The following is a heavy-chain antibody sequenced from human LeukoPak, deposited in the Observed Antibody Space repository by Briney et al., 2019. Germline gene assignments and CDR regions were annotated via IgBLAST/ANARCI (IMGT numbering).Heavy chain of an antibody. V-gene: IGHV4-39*07. CDR1: GGSISSSSYY. Sequence: NTSETLSLTCTVSGGSISSSSYYWGWIRQPPGKGLEWIGSIYHSGSTYYNPSLKSRVTISLDTSKNQFSLKLSSVTAADTAVYYCARGRGCYLDPFDYWGQGTLVTVSS. D-gene: IGHD1-26*01. CDR3: ARGRGCYLDPFDY. J-gene: IGHJ4*02. CDR2: IYHSGST.